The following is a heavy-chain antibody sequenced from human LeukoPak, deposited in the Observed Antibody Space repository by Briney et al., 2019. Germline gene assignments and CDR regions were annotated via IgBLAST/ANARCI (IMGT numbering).Heavy chain of an antibody. V-gene: IGHV3-23*01. J-gene: IGHJ4*02. D-gene: IGHD5-18*01. CDR1: GFTFSSYA. CDR2: ISGSGGST. CDR3: ARDEGRGYSYGYVDY. Sequence: GGSLRLSCAASGFTFSSYAMSWVRQAPGKGLEWVSAISGSGGSTYYADSVKGRFTISRDNSKHTLYLQMNGLRAEDTAVYYCARDEGRGYSYGYVDYWGQGTLVTVSS.